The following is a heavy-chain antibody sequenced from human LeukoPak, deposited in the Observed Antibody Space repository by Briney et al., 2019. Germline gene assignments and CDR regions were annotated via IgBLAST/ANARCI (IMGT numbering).Heavy chain of an antibody. CDR1: GGTFSSYA. V-gene: IGHV1-69*13. J-gene: IGHJ3*02. D-gene: IGHD3-22*01. CDR2: IIPIFGTA. Sequence: ASVKVSCKASGGTFSSYAISWVRQAPGQGLEWMGGIIPIFGTANYAQKFQGRVTITADESTGTAYMELSSLRSEDTAVYYCARDASGDYDSSGPFDIWGQGTMVTVSS. CDR3: ARDASGDYDSSGPFDI.